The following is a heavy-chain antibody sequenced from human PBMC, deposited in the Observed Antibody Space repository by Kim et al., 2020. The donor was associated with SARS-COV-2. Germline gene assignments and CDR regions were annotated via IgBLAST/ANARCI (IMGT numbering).Heavy chain of an antibody. CDR2: IYHSGST. J-gene: IGHJ6*02. D-gene: IGHD3-10*01. CDR1: GYSISSGYY. Sequence: SETLSLTCTVSGYSISSGYYWGWIRQPPGKGLEWIGSIYHSGSTYYNPSLKSRVTISVDTSKNQFSLKLSSVTAADTAVYYCATWGITMVRGNQDLHYYYGMDVWGQGTTVTVSS. V-gene: IGHV4-38-2*02. CDR3: ATWGITMVRGNQDLHYYYGMDV.